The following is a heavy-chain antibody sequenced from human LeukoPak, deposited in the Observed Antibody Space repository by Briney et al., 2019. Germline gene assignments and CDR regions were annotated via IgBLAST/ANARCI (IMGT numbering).Heavy chain of an antibody. CDR1: GGSISSSSYY. CDR2: IYYSGST. J-gene: IGHJ3*02. V-gene: IGHV4-30-4*08. Sequence: PSETLSLTCTVSGGSISSSSYYWGWIHQPPGKGLEWIGYIYYSGSTYYNPSLKSRVTISVDTSKNQFSLKLSSVTAADTAVYYCARGPTYYDFWSGYYGSRKNDAFDIWGQGTMVTVSS. D-gene: IGHD3-3*01. CDR3: ARGPTYYDFWSGYYGSRKNDAFDI.